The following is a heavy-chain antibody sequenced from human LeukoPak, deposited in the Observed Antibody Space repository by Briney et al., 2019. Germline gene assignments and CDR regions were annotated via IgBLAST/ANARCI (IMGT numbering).Heavy chain of an antibody. CDR3: ARGLGVVVAATNNWFDP. CDR1: GGSFSGYY. V-gene: IGHV4-34*01. J-gene: IGHJ5*02. Sequence: SEXLSLTCAVYGGSFSGYYWSWIRQPPGKGLEWIGEINHSGSTNYNPSLTSRVTISVDTSKNQFSLKLSSVTAADTAVYYCARGLGVVVAATNNWFDPWGQGTLVTVSS. CDR2: INHSGST. D-gene: IGHD2-15*01.